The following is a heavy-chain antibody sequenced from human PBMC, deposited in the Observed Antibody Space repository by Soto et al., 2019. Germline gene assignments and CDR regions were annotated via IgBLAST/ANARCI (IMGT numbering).Heavy chain of an antibody. CDR3: ARLKWELLSLDLSIPIFDY. D-gene: IGHD1-26*01. Sequence: SETLSLTCTVSGGSISSSSYYWSWIRQPPGKGLEWIGYIYYSGSTNYNPSLKSRVTISVDTSKNQFSLKLSSVTAADTAVYYCARLKWELLSLDLSIPIFDYWGQGTLVTVSS. CDR2: IYYSGST. CDR1: GGSISSSSYY. V-gene: IGHV4-61*05. J-gene: IGHJ4*02.